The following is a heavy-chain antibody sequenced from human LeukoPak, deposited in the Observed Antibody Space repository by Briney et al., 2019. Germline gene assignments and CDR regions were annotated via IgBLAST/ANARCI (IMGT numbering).Heavy chain of an antibody. D-gene: IGHD6-19*01. CDR1: GDSVSSNSAA. V-gene: IGHV6-1*01. J-gene: IGHJ4*02. CDR2: TYYRSKWFT. Sequence: SQTLSLTCGISGDSVSSNSAAWNWIRQSPSRGLEWLGRTYYRSKWFTNYAPSVKSRIIINPDTPKNQVSLQLNSVTPEDTAVYYCTRSDCSSGRCPGFDNWGQGTLVTVSS. CDR3: TRSDCSSGRCPGFDN.